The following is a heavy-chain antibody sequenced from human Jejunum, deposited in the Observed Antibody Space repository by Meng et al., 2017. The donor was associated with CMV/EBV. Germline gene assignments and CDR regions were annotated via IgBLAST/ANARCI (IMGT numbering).Heavy chain of an antibody. Sequence: QGYLVRAAGEVNKPGASVKVAFKASRYTFTNYDIAWVRQAPGQGLEWMGWISAYNGNTNYAQTLQGRLTMTTDTSTSTAYMELRSLRSDDTAVYYCARVEVGITSGDYWGQGTLVTVSS. CDR3: ARVEVGITSGDY. D-gene: IGHD1-26*01. CDR1: RYTFTNYD. V-gene: IGHV1-18*01. J-gene: IGHJ4*02. CDR2: ISAYNGNT.